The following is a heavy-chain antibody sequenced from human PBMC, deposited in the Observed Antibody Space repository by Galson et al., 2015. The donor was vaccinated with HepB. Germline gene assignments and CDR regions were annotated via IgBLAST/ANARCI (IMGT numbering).Heavy chain of an antibody. D-gene: IGHD6-19*01. CDR2: FDPEDGET. CDR1: GYTLTELS. J-gene: IGHJ4*02. V-gene: IGHV1-24*01. Sequence: SVKVSCKVSGYTLTELSMHWVRQAPGKGLEWMGGFDPEDGETIYAQKFQGRVAMTEDTSTDTAYMELGSLRSEDTAVYYCATDKPGSSGWWADYWGQGTLVTVSS. CDR3: ATDKPGSSGWWADY.